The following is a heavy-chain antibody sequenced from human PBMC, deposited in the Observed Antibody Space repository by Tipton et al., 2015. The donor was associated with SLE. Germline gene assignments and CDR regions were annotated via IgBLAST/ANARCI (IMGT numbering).Heavy chain of an antibody. CDR1: GFTFSSYG. D-gene: IGHD2-2*01. J-gene: IGHJ4*02. V-gene: IGHV3-33*06. CDR3: AKDPEGYCSSTSCYPDSSGGDGNY. CDR2: IWYDGSNK. Sequence: RSLRLSCAASGFTFSSYGMHWVRQAPGKGLEWVAVIWYDGSNKYYADSVKGRFTISRDNSKNTLYLQMNSLRAEDTAVYYCAKDPEGYCSSTSCYPDSSGGDGNYWGQGTLVTVSS.